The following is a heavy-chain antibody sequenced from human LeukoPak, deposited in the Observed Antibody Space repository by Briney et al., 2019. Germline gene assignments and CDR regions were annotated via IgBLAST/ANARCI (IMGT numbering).Heavy chain of an antibody. CDR2: INHSGST. CDR1: GGSISSYY. CDR3: ARLGEAVRSWFDP. D-gene: IGHD3-10*01. Sequence: PSETLSLTCTVSGGSISSYYWSWIRQPPGKGLEWIGEINHSGSTNYNPSLKSRVTISVDTSKNQFSLKLSSVTAADTAVYYCARLGEAVRSWFDPWGQGTLVTVSS. V-gene: IGHV4-34*01. J-gene: IGHJ5*02.